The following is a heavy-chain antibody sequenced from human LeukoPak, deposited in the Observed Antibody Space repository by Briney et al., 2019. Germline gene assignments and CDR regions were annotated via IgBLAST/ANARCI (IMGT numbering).Heavy chain of an antibody. Sequence: ASVKVSCKASGYIFTDYYMHWVRQAPGQGLEWMGRFNPNTGGTPYVRYAQKFQGRVTMTRDTSLSTVYMELSSLRSEDTAMYYCARDPRNRNDGFYYYMDVWGQGTTVTVSS. CDR2: FNPNTGGTPYV. V-gene: IGHV1/OR15-1*04. CDR1: GYIFTDYY. CDR3: ARDPRNRNDGFYYYMDV. J-gene: IGHJ6*03. D-gene: IGHD1-1*01.